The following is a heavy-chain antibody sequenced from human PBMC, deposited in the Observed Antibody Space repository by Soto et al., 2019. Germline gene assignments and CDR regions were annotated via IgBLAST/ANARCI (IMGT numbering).Heavy chain of an antibody. J-gene: IGHJ6*02. V-gene: IGHV4-59*01. CDR3: ARGEDAFFYYGLDV. Sequence: SETLSLTCTVSGSSITSSYWSWIRRPPGKGLEWIAYIYDTGISGYTPSTSYNPSLKSRVTMSVDTSKSQFSLKLTSVTAADTAVYYCARGEDAFFYYGLDVWGQGITVTVSS. CDR1: GSSITSSY. CDR2: IYDTGISGYTPST.